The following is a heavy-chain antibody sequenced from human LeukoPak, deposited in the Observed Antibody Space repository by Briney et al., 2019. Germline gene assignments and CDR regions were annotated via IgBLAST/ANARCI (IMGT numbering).Heavy chain of an antibody. V-gene: IGHV3-23*01. CDR2: ISGSGGST. CDR1: GYSIGSGYY. CDR3: AKIDEYPSLNSYYMDV. J-gene: IGHJ6*03. D-gene: IGHD2-2*01. Sequence: ETLSLTCAVSGYSIGSGYYWGWIRQPPGKGLEWVSAISGSGGSTYYADSVKGRFTISRDNSKNTLYLQMNSLRAEDTAVYYCAKIDEYPSLNSYYMDVWGKGTTVTVSS.